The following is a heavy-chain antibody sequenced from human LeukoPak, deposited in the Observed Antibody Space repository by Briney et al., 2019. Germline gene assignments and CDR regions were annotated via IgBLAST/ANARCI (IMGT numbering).Heavy chain of an antibody. D-gene: IGHD2-21*02. J-gene: IGHJ6*02. CDR1: GFTFDDYA. V-gene: IGHV3-9*01. Sequence: GGSLRLSCAASGFTFDDYAMHWVRPAPGKGLEWVSGISWNSGSIGYADSVKGRFTISRDNAKNSLYLQMNSLRAEDTALYYCAKDSSNCGGDCYQSYYYGMDVWGQGTTVTVSS. CDR3: AKDSSNCGGDCYQSYYYGMDV. CDR2: ISWNSGSI.